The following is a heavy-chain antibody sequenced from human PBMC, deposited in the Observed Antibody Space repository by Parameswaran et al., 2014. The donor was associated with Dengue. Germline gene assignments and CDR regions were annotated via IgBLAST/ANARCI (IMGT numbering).Heavy chain of an antibody. D-gene: IGHD6-19*01. J-gene: IGHJ6*02. Sequence: ESLKISCAVYGGSFSGYYWSWIRQPPGKGLEWIGEINHSGSTNYNPSLKSRVTISVDTSKNQFSLKLSSVTAADTAVYYCARDKRVAVGGKYYYYYGMDVWGQGTTVTVSS. CDR3: ARDKRVAVGGKYYYYYGMDV. CDR1: GGSFSGYY. V-gene: IGHV4-34*01. CDR2: INHSGST.